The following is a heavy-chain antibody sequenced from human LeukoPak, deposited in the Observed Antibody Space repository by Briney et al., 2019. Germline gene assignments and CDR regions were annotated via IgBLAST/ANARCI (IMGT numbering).Heavy chain of an antibody. CDR2: IRYNGSNQ. Sequence: QAGGSLRLSCAASGFIFSNSGMHWVRQAPGKGLEWVAFIRYNGSNQYYADSVKGRFTISRDNSKSTLYLQMNSLRADDTAVYFCAKDLPGVNNWFDPWGQGTLVTVSS. J-gene: IGHJ5*02. CDR1: GFIFSNSG. D-gene: IGHD7-27*01. CDR3: AKDLPGVNNWFDP. V-gene: IGHV3-30*02.